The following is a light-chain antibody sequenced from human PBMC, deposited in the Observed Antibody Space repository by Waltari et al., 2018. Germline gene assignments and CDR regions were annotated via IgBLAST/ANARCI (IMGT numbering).Light chain of an antibody. J-gene: IGKJ1*01. CDR2: AAS. V-gene: IGKV1-39*01. Sequence: DIQMTQSPSSLSASVGDRVTITCRASQSISSYLNWYQQKPGKAPKLLIYAASSLQSGVPSRFSGSGSGTDFTLTISSLEPDDFAHYYCQQRRNWPPTFGQGTKVEIK. CDR3: QQRRNWPPT. CDR1: QSISSY.